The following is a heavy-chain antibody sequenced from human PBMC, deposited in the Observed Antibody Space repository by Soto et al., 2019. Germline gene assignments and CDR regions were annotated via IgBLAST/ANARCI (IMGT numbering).Heavy chain of an antibody. CDR1: SGSISSYY. CDR3: ARHQGYSYDTSGYFDY. J-gene: IGHJ4*02. Sequence: QVQLQESGPGLVKPSETLSLTCTVSSGSISSYYWSWIRQPPGKGLEWIGYTYYNGRTNYNPSLNSRVTISVDTSKNQFCLRLSSVTAADTAVYYCARHQGYSYDTSGYFDYWGQGTLVTVSS. D-gene: IGHD3-22*01. V-gene: IGHV4-59*08. CDR2: TYYNGRT.